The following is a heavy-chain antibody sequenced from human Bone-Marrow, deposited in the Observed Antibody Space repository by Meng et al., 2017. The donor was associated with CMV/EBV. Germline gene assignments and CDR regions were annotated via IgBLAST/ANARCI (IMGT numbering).Heavy chain of an antibody. D-gene: IGHD2-2*01. Sequence: SETLSLTCTVSGYSISSGYYWGWIRQPPGKGLEWIGSIYHSGSTYYNPSLKSRVTISVDTSKNQFSLKLSSVTAADTAVYYCARDFTTPSEVVPAANYYYGMDVWGQGTTVTVSS. J-gene: IGHJ6*02. CDR3: ARDFTTPSEVVPAANYYYGMDV. V-gene: IGHV4-38-2*02. CDR2: IYHSGST. CDR1: GYSISSGYY.